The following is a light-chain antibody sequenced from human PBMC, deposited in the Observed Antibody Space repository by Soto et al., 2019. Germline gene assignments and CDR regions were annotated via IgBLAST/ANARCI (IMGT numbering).Light chain of an antibody. Sequence: ESVLTQSPGTPSLSPGERATLSCRASQSVSSNHLAWYQQKRGQPPRLLIYGASSRATGTPGRFSGSGSGTDFTLTITRLEPEDFAVYFCQQRSNWPLWSFGQGTKVDIK. CDR2: GAS. CDR1: QSVSSNH. J-gene: IGKJ1*01. CDR3: QQRSNWPLWS. V-gene: IGKV3D-20*02.